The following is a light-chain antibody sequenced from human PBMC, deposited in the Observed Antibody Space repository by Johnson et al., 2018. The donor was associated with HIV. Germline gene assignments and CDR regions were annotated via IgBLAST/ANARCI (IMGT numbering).Light chain of an antibody. CDR2: DNH. J-gene: IGLJ1*01. CDR3: GTWDSSLSAHYV. V-gene: IGLV1-51*01. CDR1: SSNIVNIY. Sequence: QSVLTQSPSVSAAPGQKVTISCSASSSNIVNIYISWYQHPPGTAPKLLIYDNHKRPSGIPDRFSGSKSGPSATLAITALQTGAEADYYCGTWDSSLSAHYVFGTGTKITVV.